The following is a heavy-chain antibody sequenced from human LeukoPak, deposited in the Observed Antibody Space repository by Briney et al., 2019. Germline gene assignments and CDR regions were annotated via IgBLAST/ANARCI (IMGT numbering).Heavy chain of an antibody. CDR1: GDSISSYY. V-gene: IGHV4-4*07. D-gene: IGHD2-2*01. Sequence: SESLSLTCTVSGDSISSYYWSWLRQPAGKGLEWIGRIYTSGSTNYNPSLKSRVTMSVDTSKNQFSLKLSSVTAADTAVYYCARGAIVVVPAARRSYWYFDLWGRGTLVTVSS. CDR3: ARGAIVVVPAARRSYWYFDL. CDR2: IYTSGST. J-gene: IGHJ2*01.